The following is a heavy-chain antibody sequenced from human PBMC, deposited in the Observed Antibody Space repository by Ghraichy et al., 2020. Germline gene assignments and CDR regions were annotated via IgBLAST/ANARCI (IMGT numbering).Heavy chain of an antibody. CDR1: GFTFSSYS. V-gene: IGHV3-21*01. Sequence: GGSLRLSCAASGFTFSSYSMNWVRQAPGKGLEWVSSISSSSSYIYYADSVKGRFTISRDNAKNSLYLQMNSLRAEDTAVYYCARDRPRPLGHYYYYGMDVWGQGTTVTVSS. J-gene: IGHJ6*02. CDR2: ISSSSSYI. D-gene: IGHD6-25*01. CDR3: ARDRPRPLGHYYYYGMDV.